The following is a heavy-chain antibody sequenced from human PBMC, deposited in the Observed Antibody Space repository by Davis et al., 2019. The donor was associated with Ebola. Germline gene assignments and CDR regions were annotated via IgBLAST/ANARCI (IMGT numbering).Heavy chain of an antibody. CDR3: ATARNGRVADY. Sequence: ASVKVSCKASGYTFTSYYMHWVRQAPGQGLEWMGITNPSGGSTSYAQKFQGRVTMTRDTSTSTVYMELSSLRSEDTAVYYCATARNGRVADYWGQGTLVTVSS. CDR2: TNPSGGST. J-gene: IGHJ4*02. D-gene: IGHD1-26*01. V-gene: IGHV1-46*01. CDR1: GYTFTSYY.